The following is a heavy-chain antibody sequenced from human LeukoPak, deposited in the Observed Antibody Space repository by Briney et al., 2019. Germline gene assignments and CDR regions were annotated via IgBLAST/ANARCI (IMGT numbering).Heavy chain of an antibody. CDR2: IIPIFGTA. J-gene: IGHJ4*02. D-gene: IGHD3-22*01. CDR3: ARATYYYDSSGYYQFDY. Sequence: SVKVSCKASGGTFSSYAISWVRQAPGQGLEWMGGIIPIFGTANYAQKFQGRVTITADESTSTAYMELSSLRSEDTAVYYCARATYYYDSSGYYQFDYWGQGALVTVSS. CDR1: GGTFSSYA. V-gene: IGHV1-69*13.